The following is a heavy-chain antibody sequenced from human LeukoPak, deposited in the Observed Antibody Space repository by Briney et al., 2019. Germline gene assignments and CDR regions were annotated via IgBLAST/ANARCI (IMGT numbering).Heavy chain of an antibody. J-gene: IGHJ5*02. CDR2: ISAYNGNT. CDR1: GYTFTSYG. V-gene: IGHV1-18*01. D-gene: IGHD3-22*01. CDR3: ARDSPNYYDSSEFDP. Sequence: GASVKVSCKASGYTFTSYGISWVRQAPGQGLEWMGWISAYNGNTNYAQKLQGRVTMTTDTSTSTAYMELRSLRSDDTAVYYCARDSPNYYDSSEFDPWGQGTLVTVSS.